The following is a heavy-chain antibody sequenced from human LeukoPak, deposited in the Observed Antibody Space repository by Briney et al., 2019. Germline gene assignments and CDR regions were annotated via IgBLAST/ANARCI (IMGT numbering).Heavy chain of an antibody. CDR2: IYSGGST. V-gene: IGHV3-66*01. CDR1: GFTVSSNY. Sequence: GGSLRLSCAASGFTVSSNYMSWVRQAPGKGLEWVSVIYSGGSTYYADSVKGRFTISRDNSKNTLYLQMNSLRAEDTAVYYCARADPYSYGYMCDYWGQGTLVTVSS. D-gene: IGHD5-18*01. J-gene: IGHJ4*02. CDR3: ARADPYSYGYMCDY.